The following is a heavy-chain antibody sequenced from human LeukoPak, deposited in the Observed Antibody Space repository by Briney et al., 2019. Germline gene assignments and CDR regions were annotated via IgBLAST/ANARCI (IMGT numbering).Heavy chain of an antibody. Sequence: GGSLRLSCAASGFTFSSYSMNWVRQAPGKGLEWVSGISWNSGSIGYADSVKGRFTISRDNAKNSLYLQMNSLRAEDTALYYCAKGYYDSSGYYLFDYWGQGTLVTVSS. CDR2: ISWNSGSI. CDR1: GFTFSSYS. J-gene: IGHJ4*02. CDR3: AKGYYDSSGYYLFDY. V-gene: IGHV3-9*01. D-gene: IGHD3-22*01.